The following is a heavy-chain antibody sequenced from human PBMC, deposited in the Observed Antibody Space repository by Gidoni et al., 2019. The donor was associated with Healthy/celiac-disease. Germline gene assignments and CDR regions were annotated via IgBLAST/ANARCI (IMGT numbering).Heavy chain of an antibody. D-gene: IGHD3-22*01. CDR3: ATSSYYDSSGYPSNWFDP. Sequence: QVQLVQSGAEVKKPGASVKVSCKVSGYPLTELTMHWVRQAPGKGLEWMGGFDPEDGETIYAQKCQGRVTMTEDTATDTAYMELSSLRSEDTAVYYCATSSYYDSSGYPSNWFDPWGQGTLVTVSS. CDR1: GYPLTELT. CDR2: FDPEDGET. V-gene: IGHV1-24*01. J-gene: IGHJ5*02.